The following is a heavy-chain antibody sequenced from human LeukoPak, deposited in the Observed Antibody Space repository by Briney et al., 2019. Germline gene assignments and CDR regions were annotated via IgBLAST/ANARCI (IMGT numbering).Heavy chain of an antibody. J-gene: IGHJ6*03. V-gene: IGHV3-23*01. CDR2: ISGSGGST. CDR3: ARGTVSYYYYYMDV. Sequence: PGGFLRLSCAASGFTFSSYGMSWVRQAPGKGLEWVSAISGSGGSTYYADSVKGRFTISRDNSKNTLYLQMNSLRAEDTAVYYCARGTVSYYYYYMDVWGKGTTVTVSS. CDR1: GFTFSSYG. D-gene: IGHD4-17*01.